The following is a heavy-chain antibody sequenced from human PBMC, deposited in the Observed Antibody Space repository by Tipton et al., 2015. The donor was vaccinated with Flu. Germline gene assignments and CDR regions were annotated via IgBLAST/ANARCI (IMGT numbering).Heavy chain of an antibody. D-gene: IGHD6-25*01. J-gene: IGHJ6*02. V-gene: IGHV3-53*01. Sequence: SLRLSCAASGFTFSSYAMSWVRQAPGTGLECVSVIYSGGGSYYADSVRGRFTISRDNSRDTVYLQMNSLRAEDTAVYYCVRVTPAAQTYGMDVWGQGTTVTVSS. CDR3: VRVTPAAQTYGMDV. CDR1: GFTFSSYA. CDR2: IYSGGGS.